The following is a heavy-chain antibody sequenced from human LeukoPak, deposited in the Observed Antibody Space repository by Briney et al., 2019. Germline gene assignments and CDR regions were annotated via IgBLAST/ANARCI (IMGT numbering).Heavy chain of an antibody. CDR3: ARHIRSSSRH. CDR2: IYYSGRT. Sequence: SETLSLTCTVSGGSISSSSYFWGWIRQPPGKGLEWIGSIYYSGRTYNNPSLRSRVTMSVDTSKNQFSLKLRSVTAADTAIYYCARHIRSSSRHWGQGTLVTVSS. J-gene: IGHJ4*02. CDR1: GGSISSSSYF. V-gene: IGHV4-39*01. D-gene: IGHD6-13*01.